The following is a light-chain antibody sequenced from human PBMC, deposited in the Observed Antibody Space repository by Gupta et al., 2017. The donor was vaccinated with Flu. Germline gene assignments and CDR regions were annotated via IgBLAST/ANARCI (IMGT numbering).Light chain of an antibody. V-gene: IGKV3-20*01. Sequence: EIVLTQSPGTLSLSPGERATLSCRASQSVSSSYLAWYQQKPGQAPRLLIYGASSRDTGITDRFSGSGYGKDLTLTISRREPEDFAVYYCQQYCSSPLFTFGPGTKVDIK. CDR1: QSVSSSY. CDR2: GAS. J-gene: IGKJ3*01. CDR3: QQYCSSPLFT.